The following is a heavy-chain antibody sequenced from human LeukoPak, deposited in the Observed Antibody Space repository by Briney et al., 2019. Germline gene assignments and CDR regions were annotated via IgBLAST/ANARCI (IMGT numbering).Heavy chain of an antibody. V-gene: IGHV3-7*03. CDR3: ARDRSPVESDFWSGAPFGY. D-gene: IGHD3-3*01. CDR1: GFTFSSYW. CDR2: IKQDGSEK. Sequence: PGGSLRLSCAASGFTFSSYWMSWVRQAPGKGLEWVANIKQDGSEKYYVDSVKGRFTISRDNAKNSLYLQMNSLRSDDTAVYYCARDRSPVESDFWSGAPFGYWGQGTLVTVSS. J-gene: IGHJ4*02.